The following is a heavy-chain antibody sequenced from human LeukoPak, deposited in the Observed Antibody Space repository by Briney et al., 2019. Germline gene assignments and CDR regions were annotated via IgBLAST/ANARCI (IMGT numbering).Heavy chain of an antibody. CDR2: IYPGDSNS. CDR1: GYCFTSYW. Sequence: GASLQISCRCSGYCFTSYWIVWVRQLPGKGLEWMGVIYPGDSNSRYSPSFQGQVTISADNSISTAYLQWSSLKASDTAMYYCARRAHSGAMITLDYWGQGTLVTVSS. D-gene: IGHD5-12*01. V-gene: IGHV5-51*01. J-gene: IGHJ4*02. CDR3: ARRAHSGAMITLDY.